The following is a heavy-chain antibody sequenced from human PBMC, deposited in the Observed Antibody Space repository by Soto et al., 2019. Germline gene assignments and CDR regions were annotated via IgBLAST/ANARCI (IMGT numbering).Heavy chain of an antibody. CDR3: TREYDFWSGYSFDY. V-gene: IGHV3-49*03. J-gene: IGHJ4*02. Sequence: EVQLVESGGGLVQPGRSLRLSCTASGFTFGDYAMSWFRQAPGKGLEWVGFIRSKAYGGTTEYAASVKGRFTISRDESKSIAYLQMNSLKTEDTAVYYCTREYDFWSGYSFDYWGQGTLVTVSS. D-gene: IGHD3-3*01. CDR1: GFTFGDYA. CDR2: IRSKAYGGTT.